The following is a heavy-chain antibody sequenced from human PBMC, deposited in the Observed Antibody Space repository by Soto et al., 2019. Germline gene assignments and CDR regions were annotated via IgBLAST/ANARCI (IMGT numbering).Heavy chain of an antibody. V-gene: IGHV3-48*02. J-gene: IGHJ5*02. CDR2: LSSSSSTI. CDR1: GFTFSSYS. CDR3: AREGGSLKWFDP. D-gene: IGHD1-26*01. Sequence: EVQLVESGGGLVQPGGSLRLSCAASGFTFSSYSMNWVRQAPGKGLEWVSYLSSSSSTIYYADSVKGRFTSSRDNAKNSLYLQLHSLRDEDTAVYYCAREGGSLKWFDPWGQGTLFTVSS.